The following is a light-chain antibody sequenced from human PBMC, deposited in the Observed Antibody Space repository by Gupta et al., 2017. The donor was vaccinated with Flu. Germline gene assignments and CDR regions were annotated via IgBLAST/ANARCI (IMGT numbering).Light chain of an antibody. V-gene: IGKV3-20*01. J-gene: IGKJ2*01. CDR1: ESIERNF. CDR3: HQDKNSPST. Sequence: GTMSLSPGERGTRSCRAGESIERNFLVWYQQKPGQPPRVLIYGTSKRATGIPDRFSGGGSGTDFTLTINRLEPEDSGLSYCHQDKNSPSTFGQGTKVEIK. CDR2: GTS.